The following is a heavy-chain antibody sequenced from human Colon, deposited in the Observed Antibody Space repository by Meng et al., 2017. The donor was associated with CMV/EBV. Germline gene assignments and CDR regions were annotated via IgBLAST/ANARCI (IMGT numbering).Heavy chain of an antibody. CDR1: GFTFSNAW. CDR3: TTATCSSTSCRNYYYYYGMDV. CDR2: IKSKTDGGTT. J-gene: IGHJ6*02. D-gene: IGHD2-2*01. Sequence: GGSLRLSCAASGFTFSNAWMSWVRQAPGKELEWVGRIKSKTDGGTTDYAAPVKGRFTISRDDSKNTLYLQMNSLKTEDTAVYYCTTATCSSTSCRNYYYYYGMDVWGQGTTVTVSS. V-gene: IGHV3-15*01.